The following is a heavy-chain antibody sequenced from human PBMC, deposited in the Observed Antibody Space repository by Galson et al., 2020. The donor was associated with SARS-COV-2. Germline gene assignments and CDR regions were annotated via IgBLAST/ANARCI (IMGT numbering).Heavy chain of an antibody. J-gene: IGHJ4*02. CDR1: GYTFTSYA. CDR2: INAGNGNT. Sequence: GASVKVSCKASGYTFTSYAMHWVRQAPGQRLEWMGWINAGNGNTKYSQKFQGRVTITRDTSASTAYMELSSLRSEDTAVYYCATRYSSSWYTFDYWGQGTLVTVSS. V-gene: IGHV1-3*01. CDR3: ATRYSSSWYTFDY. D-gene: IGHD6-13*01.